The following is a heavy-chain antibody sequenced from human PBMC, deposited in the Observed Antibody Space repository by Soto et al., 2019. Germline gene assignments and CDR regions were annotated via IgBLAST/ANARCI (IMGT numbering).Heavy chain of an antibody. CDR1: GFTFSSSA. D-gene: IGHD2-15*01. CDR2: IVVGNSNT. CDR3: PSDVGGYSYGFEKY. V-gene: IGHV1-58*01. J-gene: IGHJ4*02. Sequence: QMQLVQSGPEVKKPGTSVKVSCKASGFTFSSSAVHWVRQARGHRLEWIGWIVVGNSNTNYARGLHERVTIATHLYSSTAYMELSGLRSEDTVVYHCPSDVGGYSYGFEKYWGQGTLVTVSS.